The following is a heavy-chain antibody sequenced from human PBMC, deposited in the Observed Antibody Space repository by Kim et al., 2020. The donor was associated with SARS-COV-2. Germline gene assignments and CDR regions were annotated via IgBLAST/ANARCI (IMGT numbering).Heavy chain of an antibody. D-gene: IGHD5-18*01. CDR3: AREGPPYGYGDY. J-gene: IGHJ4*02. Sequence: GGSLRLSCAASGFTFSSYSMNWVRQAPGKGLEWVSSISSSSSYIYYADSVKGRFTISRDNAKNSLYLQMNSLRAEDTAVYYCAREGPPYGYGDYWGQGTLVTVSS. V-gene: IGHV3-21*01. CDR1: GFTFSSYS. CDR2: ISSSSSYI.